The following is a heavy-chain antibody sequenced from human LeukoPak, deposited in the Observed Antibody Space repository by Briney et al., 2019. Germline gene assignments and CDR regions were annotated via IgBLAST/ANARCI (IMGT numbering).Heavy chain of an antibody. CDR3: ARYSSGVFDY. CDR2: IYYSGST. V-gene: IGHV4-4*02. Sequence: SETLSLTCAVSGGSISSSNWWSWVRQPPGKGLEWIGSIYYSGSTYYNPSLKSRVTISVDTSKNQFSLKLSSVTAADTAVYYCARYSSGVFDYWGQGTLVTVSS. J-gene: IGHJ4*02. CDR1: GGSISSSNW. D-gene: IGHD3-22*01.